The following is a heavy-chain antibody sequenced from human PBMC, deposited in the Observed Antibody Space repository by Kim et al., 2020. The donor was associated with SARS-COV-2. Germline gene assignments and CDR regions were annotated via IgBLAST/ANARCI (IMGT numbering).Heavy chain of an antibody. CDR3: AKDRSYRFAY. J-gene: IGHJ4*02. CDR2: ISSSATLI. CDR1: GFTFSRYS. D-gene: IGHD1-26*01. V-gene: IGHV3-48*02. Sequence: GGSLRLSCAASGFTFSRYSMHWVRQAPGKGLEWVSSISSSATLIFYADSVRGRFTISRDNARNSLYLQMNSLRDEDTAVYYCAKDRSYRFAYWGQGTLVTASS.